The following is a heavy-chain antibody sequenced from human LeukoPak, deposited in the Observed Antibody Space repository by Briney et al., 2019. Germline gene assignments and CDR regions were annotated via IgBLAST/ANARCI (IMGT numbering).Heavy chain of an antibody. CDR1: GGTFSSYA. CDR2: IIPIFGTA. V-gene: IGHV1-69*13. CDR3: ARDILGYSSSQPGDGGWFDP. J-gene: IGHJ5*02. D-gene: IGHD6-6*01. Sequence: ASVKVSCKASGGTFSSYAISWVRQAPGQGLEWMGGIIPIFGTANYAQKFQGRVTITADESTSTAYMELSSLRSEDTAVYYCARDILGYSSSQPGDGGWFDPWGQGTVVTVSS.